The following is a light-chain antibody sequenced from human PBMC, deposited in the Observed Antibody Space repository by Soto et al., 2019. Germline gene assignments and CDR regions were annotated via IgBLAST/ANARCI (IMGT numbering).Light chain of an antibody. CDR1: SSNIGSTYD. J-gene: IGLJ1*01. Sequence: QSVLTQPPSLSGAQGQRVTISCTGSSSNIGSTYDVQWYQQLPGTAPKLLIHGNTDRPSGVPDRFSGSKSGTSASLAITGLQADDEADYYCQSYDDSLSVHYVFGTGTQLTVL. V-gene: IGLV1-40*01. CDR2: GNT. CDR3: QSYDDSLSVHYV.